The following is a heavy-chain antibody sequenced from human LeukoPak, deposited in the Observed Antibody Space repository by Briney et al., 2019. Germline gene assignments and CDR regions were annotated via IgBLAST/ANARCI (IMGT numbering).Heavy chain of an antibody. CDR1: GYTFTSYG. D-gene: IGHD2-2*01. V-gene: IGHV1-18*01. J-gene: IGHJ5*02. CDR2: ISAYNGNT. CDR3: ARDLYRPVVPAARGWFDP. Sequence: GASVKVSCKASGYTFTSYGISWVRQAPGQGLEWMGWISAYNGNTNYARKLQGRVTMTTDTSTSTAYMELRSLRSDDTAVYYCARDLYRPVVPAARGWFDPWGQGTLVTVSS.